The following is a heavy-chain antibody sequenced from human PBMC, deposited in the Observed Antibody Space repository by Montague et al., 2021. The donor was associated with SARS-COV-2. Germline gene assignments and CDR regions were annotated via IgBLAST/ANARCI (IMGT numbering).Heavy chain of an antibody. CDR3: SKGERLYFDWSEFDY. V-gene: IGHV3-23*01. CDR1: GFIFSNYA. J-gene: IGHJ4*02. CDR2: VSGTGSKT. D-gene: IGHD3-9*01. Sequence: SLRLSCAASGFIFSNYAMTWVRQAPGKGLEWVAAVSGTGSKTYHSDAVKGRFTISRDKSTKTVYLQMIGLRAEDTALYFCSKGERLYFDWSEFDYWGQGALVTVSS.